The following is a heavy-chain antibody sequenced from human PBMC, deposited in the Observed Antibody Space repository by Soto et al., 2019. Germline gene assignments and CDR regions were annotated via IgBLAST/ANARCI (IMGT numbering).Heavy chain of an antibody. V-gene: IGHV4-61*01. D-gene: IGHD3-10*01. CDR2: IFYSGST. CDR1: GGSVSSGNYY. J-gene: IGHJ5*02. Sequence: SETLSLTCTVSGGSVSSGNYYWSWIRQPPGRGLEWIGFIFYSGSTYYSPSLKSRVTMSVDTSKNQFSLKLNSVTAVDTAVYYCARGSDRGTSFSPWFDPWGQGALVTVSS. CDR3: ARGSDRGTSFSPWFDP.